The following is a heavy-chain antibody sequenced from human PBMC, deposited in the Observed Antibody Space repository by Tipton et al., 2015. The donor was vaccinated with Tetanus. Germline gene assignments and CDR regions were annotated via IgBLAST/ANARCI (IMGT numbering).Heavy chain of an antibody. CDR1: GYIFTNYW. V-gene: IGHV5-51*01. D-gene: IGHD2-8*01. Sequence: EVQLVQSGGEVKKPGESLKISCKGSGYIFTNYWIGWVRQMPGKGLEWMGIIYPGDSDTRYSPSFQGQVTISVDESINTAYLQWSSLKASDTSMFYCARAHCSDGVCNFDFWGQGALVTVAS. CDR3: ARAHCSDGVCNFDF. CDR2: IYPGDSDT. J-gene: IGHJ4*02.